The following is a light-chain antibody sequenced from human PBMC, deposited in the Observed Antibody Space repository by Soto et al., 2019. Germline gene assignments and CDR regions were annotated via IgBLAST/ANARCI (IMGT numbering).Light chain of an antibody. CDR3: SSYTSSSTVV. J-gene: IGLJ2*01. CDR2: DVS. Sequence: QSVLTQPASVSGSPGQSITISCTGTSSDVGGYNYVSWYQQHPGKAPKLMIYDVSNRPSGVSNRFSGSKSVNTASLTISGLQAEDEADYYSSSYTSSSTVVFGGGTKVTVL. CDR1: SSDVGGYNY. V-gene: IGLV2-14*01.